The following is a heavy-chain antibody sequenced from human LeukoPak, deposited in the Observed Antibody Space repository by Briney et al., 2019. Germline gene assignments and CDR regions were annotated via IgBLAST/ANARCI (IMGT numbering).Heavy chain of an antibody. CDR3: ARGPYGSGSYAVDI. Sequence: SETLSLTCTVSDGSISRYYGSWIRQPAGKGVEWIGRIYKSGITNYNPSLKSRVSMSVDTSENQFSLKLSSVPAADTAVYYCARGPYGSGSYAVDIWGQGTKVTVSS. CDR1: DGSISRYY. V-gene: IGHV4-4*07. D-gene: IGHD3-10*01. J-gene: IGHJ3*02. CDR2: IYKSGIT.